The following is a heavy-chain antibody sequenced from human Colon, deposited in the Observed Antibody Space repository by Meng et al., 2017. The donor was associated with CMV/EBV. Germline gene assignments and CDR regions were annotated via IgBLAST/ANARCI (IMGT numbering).Heavy chain of an antibody. Sequence: AASGCTFSDHYMSWIRQTPGKGLEWVTSFSYTSSYIYYADSVKGRFTMSRDNAKNSVFLQMDSLRAEDTAVYYCVRAPPDYAGNFDYWGQGTLVTVSS. CDR1: GCTFSDHY. D-gene: IGHD4-23*01. J-gene: IGHJ4*02. V-gene: IGHV3-11*06. CDR2: FSYTSSYI. CDR3: VRAPPDYAGNFDY.